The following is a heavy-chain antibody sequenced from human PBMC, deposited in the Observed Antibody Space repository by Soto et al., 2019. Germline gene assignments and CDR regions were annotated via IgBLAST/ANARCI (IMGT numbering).Heavy chain of an antibody. J-gene: IGHJ4*02. CDR3: AREATTLGVDY. CDR2: ISSSSSYI. V-gene: IGHV3-21*01. Sequence: EVQLVESGGGLVKPGGSLRLSCAASGFTFSSYSMNWVRQAPGKGLEWVSSISSSSSYIYYADSVKGRFTISRDNAKNSLYLQMNGLRAEDTAVYYCAREATTLGVDYWGQGTLVTVSS. CDR1: GFTFSSYS. D-gene: IGHD5-12*01.